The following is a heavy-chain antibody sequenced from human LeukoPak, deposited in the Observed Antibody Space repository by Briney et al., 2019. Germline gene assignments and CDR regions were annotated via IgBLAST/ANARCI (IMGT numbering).Heavy chain of an antibody. CDR2: IKSKTDGGTT. D-gene: IGHD2-2*01. V-gene: IGHV3-15*01. CDR3: TTGCSSTSCYGV. Sequence: MPGGSLRLSCAASGFTFSNAWMSWVRQGPRKGLEWVGRIKSKTDGGTTDYAAPVKGRFTISRDDSKNTLYLQMNSLKTEDTAVYYCTTGCSSTSCYGVWGQGTTVTVSS. CDR1: GFTFSNAW. J-gene: IGHJ6*02.